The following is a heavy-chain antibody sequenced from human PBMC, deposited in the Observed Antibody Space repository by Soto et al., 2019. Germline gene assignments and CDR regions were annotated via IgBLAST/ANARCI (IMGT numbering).Heavy chain of an antibody. J-gene: IGHJ4*02. D-gene: IGHD1-1*01. V-gene: IGHV3-66*01. CDR3: TRRAYTSDY. Sequence: EVQLVESGGGLVQPGGSLRLSCAVSGFTVGPNSMSWVRQAPGKGLEWVSLIYSGGTTNYADSVKGRFTISRDSSRNTVYLQMNSVKADDTAVYYCTRRAYTSDYWGQGTLVTVSS. CDR1: GFTVGPNS. CDR2: IYSGGTT.